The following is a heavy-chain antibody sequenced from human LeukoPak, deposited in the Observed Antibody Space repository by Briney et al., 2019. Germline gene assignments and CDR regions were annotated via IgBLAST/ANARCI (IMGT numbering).Heavy chain of an antibody. Sequence: ASVKVSCKASGYTFTSYGISWVRQAPGQVLEWMGWISAYNGNTNYAQKLQGRVTMTTDTSTSTAYMELRSLRSDDTAVYYCARDGGPRCSSTSCYTSVVYYYYGMDVWGQGTTVTVSS. V-gene: IGHV1-18*01. D-gene: IGHD2-2*02. CDR3: ARDGGPRCSSTSCYTSVVYYYYGMDV. CDR2: ISAYNGNT. J-gene: IGHJ6*02. CDR1: GYTFTSYG.